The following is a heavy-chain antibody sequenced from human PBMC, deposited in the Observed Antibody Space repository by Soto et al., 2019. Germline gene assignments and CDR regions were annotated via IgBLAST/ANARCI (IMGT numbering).Heavy chain of an antibody. CDR3: ARVRGYCGGDCYVDAFYI. D-gene: IGHD2-21*02. CDR1: GFTFSSCV. J-gene: IGHJ3*02. Sequence: GGSLRLSCAASGFTFSSCVMHWVRQAPGKGLEWVAVIWYDGSNKYYADSVKGRFTISRDNAKNSLYLQMNSLRAEDTAVYYCARVRGYCGGDCYVDAFYIWGQGTMVTVSS. V-gene: IGHV3-33*01. CDR2: IWYDGSNK.